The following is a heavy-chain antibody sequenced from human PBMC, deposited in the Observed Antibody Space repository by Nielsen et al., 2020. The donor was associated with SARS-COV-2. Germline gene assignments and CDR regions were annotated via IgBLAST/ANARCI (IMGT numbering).Heavy chain of an antibody. Sequence: ASVKVSCKASGYTFSTSYMHWVRQAPGQRLEWMGWMSAADGRTTYSQKFQGRVTTTRDTSATTVYLELSSLTSEDTAVYYCARDTGIWYMDVWGKGTTVTVSS. J-gene: IGHJ6*04. CDR1: GYTFSTSY. CDR3: ARDTGIWYMDV. CDR2: MSAADGRT. V-gene: IGHV1-3*01. D-gene: IGHD6-13*01.